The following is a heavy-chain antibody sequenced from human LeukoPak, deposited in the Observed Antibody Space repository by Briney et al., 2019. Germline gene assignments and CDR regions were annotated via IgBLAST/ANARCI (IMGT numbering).Heavy chain of an antibody. J-gene: IGHJ6*03. CDR2: VNWNGGST. V-gene: IGHV3-20*04. D-gene: IGHD4/OR15-4a*01. CDR1: GFTFDDYG. CDR3: AREAGGDYGDYYYYYYMDV. Sequence: GGSLRLSCAASGFTFDDYGTSWVRQAPGKGLEWVSGVNWNGGSTGYADSVKGRFTISRDNAKNSLYLQMNSLRAEDTALYYCAREAGGDYGDYYYYYYMDVWGKGTTVTVSS.